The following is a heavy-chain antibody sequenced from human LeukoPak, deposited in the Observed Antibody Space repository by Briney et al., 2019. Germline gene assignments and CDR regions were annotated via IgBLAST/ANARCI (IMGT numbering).Heavy chain of an antibody. Sequence: GGSLRLSCAASGFTVSSNYMSWVRQAPGKGLEWVSVIYSDGNTYYVDSVKGRFTISRDNSKNTLYLQMNSLRAEDTAVYYCARDFSERGDAFDIWGQGTMVTVSS. J-gene: IGHJ3*02. CDR2: IYSDGNT. CDR1: GFTVSSNY. D-gene: IGHD3-10*01. V-gene: IGHV3-53*01. CDR3: ARDFSERGDAFDI.